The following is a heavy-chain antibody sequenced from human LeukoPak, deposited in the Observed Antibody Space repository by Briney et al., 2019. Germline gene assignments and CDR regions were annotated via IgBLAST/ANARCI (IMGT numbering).Heavy chain of an antibody. Sequence: PGGSLRLSCAASGFTFSSYGMHWVRQAPGKGLEWVAVISYDGSNKYYADSVKGRFTISRDNSKNTLYLQMNSLRAEDTAVYYCAKGPPDSSGYYLDYWGQGTLVTVSS. CDR3: AKGPPDSSGYYLDY. CDR1: GFTFSSYG. J-gene: IGHJ4*02. CDR2: ISYDGSNK. V-gene: IGHV3-30*18. D-gene: IGHD3-22*01.